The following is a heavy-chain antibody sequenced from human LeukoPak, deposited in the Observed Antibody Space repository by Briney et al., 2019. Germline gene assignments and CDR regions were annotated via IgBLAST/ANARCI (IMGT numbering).Heavy chain of an antibody. Sequence: ASVKVSCKASGYTFTSYGISWARQAPGQGLEWMGWISAYNGNTNYAQKLQGRVTMTTDTSTSTAYMELRSLTSDDTAIYYCARVDVAGRGYNWFDPWGQGTLVTVSS. D-gene: IGHD6-6*01. CDR2: ISAYNGNT. CDR3: ARVDVAGRGYNWFDP. J-gene: IGHJ5*02. V-gene: IGHV1-18*01. CDR1: GYTFTSYG.